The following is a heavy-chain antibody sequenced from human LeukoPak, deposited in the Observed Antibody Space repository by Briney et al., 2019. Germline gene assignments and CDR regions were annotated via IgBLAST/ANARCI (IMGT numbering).Heavy chain of an antibody. V-gene: IGHV4-39*01. CDR2: IYYSGST. J-gene: IGHJ3*02. CDR1: GGSISSSSYY. CDR3: ATASPVVAAENIHAFDI. D-gene: IGHD2-15*01. Sequence: PSETLSLTCTVSGGSISSSSYYWGWIRQPPGKGLEWIGSIYYSGSTYYNPSLKSRVTISVDTSKNQFSLKLSSVTAADTAVYYCATASPVVAAENIHAFDIWGQGTMVTVSS.